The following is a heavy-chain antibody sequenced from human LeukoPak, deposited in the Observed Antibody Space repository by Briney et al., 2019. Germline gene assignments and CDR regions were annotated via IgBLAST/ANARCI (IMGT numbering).Heavy chain of an antibody. CDR3: ARAYGDIDAFDI. J-gene: IGHJ3*02. V-gene: IGHV3-30*04. D-gene: IGHD4-17*01. CDR1: GFTFSSYA. Sequence: GGSLRLSCAASGFTFSSYAMHWVRQAPGKGLEWVAVISYDGSNKYYVDSVKGRFTISRDNSKNTLYLQMNSLRAEDTAVYYCARAYGDIDAFDIWGQGTMVTVSS. CDR2: ISYDGSNK.